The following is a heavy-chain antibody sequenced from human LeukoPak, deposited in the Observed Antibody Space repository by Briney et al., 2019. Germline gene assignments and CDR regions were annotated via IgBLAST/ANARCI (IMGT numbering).Heavy chain of an antibody. Sequence: ASVKVSCKASGYTFTGYYMHWVRQAPGQGLEWMGWISAYNGNTNYAQKLQGRVTMTTDTSTSTAYMELRSLRSDDTAVYYCARLYDSSGLYYFDYWGQGTLVTVSS. V-gene: IGHV1-18*04. D-gene: IGHD3-22*01. J-gene: IGHJ4*02. CDR2: ISAYNGNT. CDR1: GYTFTGYY. CDR3: ARLYDSSGLYYFDY.